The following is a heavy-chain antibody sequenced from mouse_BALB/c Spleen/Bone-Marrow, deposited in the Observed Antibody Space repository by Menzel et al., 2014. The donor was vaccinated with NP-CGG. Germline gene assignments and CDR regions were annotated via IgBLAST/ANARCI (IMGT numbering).Heavy chain of an antibody. Sequence: VQLQQPGAELVKPGASVKLSRTASGFNIKDTYMHWVKQRPEQGLEWIGRIYPANGDTKYDPKFQGKATITADTSSNTAYLQLSSLTSEDTAVYYCARYGNGLMDYWGQGTSVTVSS. V-gene: IGHV14-3*02. J-gene: IGHJ4*01. CDR3: ARYGNGLMDY. CDR1: GFNIKDTY. CDR2: IYPANGDT. D-gene: IGHD2-1*01.